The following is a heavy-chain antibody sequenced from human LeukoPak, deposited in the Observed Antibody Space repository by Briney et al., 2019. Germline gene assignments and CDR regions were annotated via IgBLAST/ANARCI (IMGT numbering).Heavy chain of an antibody. V-gene: IGHV4-34*01. CDR3: ARPRTYYDFWSGYYGDAFDI. CDR2: INHSGST. J-gene: IGHJ3*02. D-gene: IGHD3-3*01. CDR1: GGSFNNYY. Sequence: PSETLSLTCAVYGGSFNNYYWNWIRQPPGKGLEWIGEINHSGSTNYNPSLKSRVTMSVDTSKNQFSLKLTSVTAADTAVYYCARPRTYYDFWSGYYGDAFDIWGQGTMVTVSS.